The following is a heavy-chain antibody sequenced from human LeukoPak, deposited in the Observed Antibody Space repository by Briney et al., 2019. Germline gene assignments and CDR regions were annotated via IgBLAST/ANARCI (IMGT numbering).Heavy chain of an antibody. Sequence: SETLSLTCAVYGGSFSGYYWSWIRQPPGKGLEWIGEINHSGSTNYNPSVKSRVTISVDTSKNQFSLKLSSVTAADTAVYYCASQGYPAALFDYWGQGTLVTVSS. V-gene: IGHV4-34*01. CDR1: GGSFSGYY. CDR3: ASQGYPAALFDY. J-gene: IGHJ4*02. D-gene: IGHD5-18*01. CDR2: INHSGST.